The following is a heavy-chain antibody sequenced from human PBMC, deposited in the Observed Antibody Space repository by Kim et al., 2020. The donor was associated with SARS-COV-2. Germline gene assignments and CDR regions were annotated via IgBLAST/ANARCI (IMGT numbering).Heavy chain of an antibody. D-gene: IGHD1-26*01. Sequence: ASVKVSCKASGYTLTSNAMHWVRQAPGQSLEWMGWINGDKDNTKYSQKFQGRVTITRDASANIAYMELSSLRSEDTAVYYCAREARIVEIIAFDYWGQGTLVTVSS. CDR1: GYTLTSNA. V-gene: IGHV1-3*01. CDR2: INGDKDNT. J-gene: IGHJ4*02. CDR3: AREARIVEIIAFDY.